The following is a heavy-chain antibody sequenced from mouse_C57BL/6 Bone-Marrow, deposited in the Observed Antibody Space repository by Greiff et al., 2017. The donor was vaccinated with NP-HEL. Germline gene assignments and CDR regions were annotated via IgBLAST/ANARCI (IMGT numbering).Heavy chain of an antibody. CDR2: IYPGDGDT. V-gene: IGHV1-80*01. D-gene: IGHD4-1*01. CDR1: GYAFSSYW. J-gene: IGHJ3*01. Sequence: QVQLQQSGAELVKPGASVKISCKASGYAFSSYWMNWVKQRPGKGLEWIGQIYPGDGDTNYNRKFKGKATLTADKSSSTAYMQLSSLTSEDSAFYFCARTGMGSWFAYWGQGTLVTVSA. CDR3: ARTGMGSWFAY.